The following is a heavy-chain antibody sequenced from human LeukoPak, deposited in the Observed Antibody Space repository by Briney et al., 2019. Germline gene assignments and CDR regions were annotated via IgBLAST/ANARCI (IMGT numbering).Heavy chain of an antibody. CDR3: ARERDYKDYYYGMDV. D-gene: IGHD3-16*01. V-gene: IGHV3-7*01. CDR2: IKQDGSEK. Sequence: SGGSLRLSCAASGFTFSSYWMSWVRQAPGKGLEWVANIKQDGSEKYYVDSVKGRFTISRDNAKNSLYLQINSLRAEDTAVYYCARERDYKDYYYGMDVWGQGTTVTVSS. CDR1: GFTFSSYW. J-gene: IGHJ6*02.